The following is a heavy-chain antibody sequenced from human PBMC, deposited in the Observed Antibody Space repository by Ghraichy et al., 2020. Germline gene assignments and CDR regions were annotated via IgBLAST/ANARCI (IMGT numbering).Heavy chain of an antibody. CDR1: GFTFSSYS. Sequence: GGSLRLSCAASGFTFSSYSMNWVRQAPGKGLEWVSYISSSSNTIYYADSVKGRFTISRDNAKNSLFLQMNSLRAEDTAVYYCARGLGTYYYDSSGYRYWGQGTLVTVSS. D-gene: IGHD3-22*01. J-gene: IGHJ4*02. CDR2: ISSSSNTI. CDR3: ARGLGTYYYDSSGYRY. V-gene: IGHV3-48*01.